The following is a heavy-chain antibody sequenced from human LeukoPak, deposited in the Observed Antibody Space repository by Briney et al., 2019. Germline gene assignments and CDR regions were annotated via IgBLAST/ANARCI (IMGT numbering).Heavy chain of an antibody. J-gene: IGHJ4*02. CDR3: ARVGCSSTSCYDY. Sequence: GGSLRLSRAASGFTFSSYSMNWVRQAPGKGLEWVSSISSSSSYIYYGDSVKGRFTISRDNAKNSLYLQMNSLRAEDTAVYYCARVGCSSTSCYDYWGQGTLVTVSS. D-gene: IGHD2-2*01. V-gene: IGHV3-21*01. CDR1: GFTFSSYS. CDR2: ISSSSSYI.